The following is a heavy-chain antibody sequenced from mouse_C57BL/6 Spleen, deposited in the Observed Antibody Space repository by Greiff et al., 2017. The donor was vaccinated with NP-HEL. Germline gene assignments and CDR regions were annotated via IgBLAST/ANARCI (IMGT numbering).Heavy chain of an antibody. CDR3: AKEGVITTVVAEGFDY. J-gene: IGHJ2*01. Sequence: QVHVKQSGAELVKPGASVKISCKASGYAFSSYWMNWVKQRPRKGLEWIGQIYPGDGDTNYNGKFKGKATLTADKSSSTAYMQLSSLTSEDSAVYFCAKEGVITTVVAEGFDYWGQGTTLTVSS. D-gene: IGHD1-1*01. CDR2: IYPGDGDT. CDR1: GYAFSSYW. V-gene: IGHV1-80*01.